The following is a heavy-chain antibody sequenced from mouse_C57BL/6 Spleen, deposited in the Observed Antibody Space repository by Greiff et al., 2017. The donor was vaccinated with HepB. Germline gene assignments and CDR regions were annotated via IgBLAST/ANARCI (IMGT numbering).Heavy chain of an antibody. CDR2: ISYDGSN. J-gene: IGHJ2*01. V-gene: IGHV3-6*01. Sequence: EVKVEESGPGLVKPSQSLSLTCSVTGYSITSGYYWNWVRQFPGNKLEWMGYISYDGSNNYNPSLKNRISITRDTSKNQFFLKLTSVTTEDTATYYCARRTYDYGDSWGQGTTLTVSS. CDR1: GYSITSGYY. CDR3: ARRTYDYGDS. D-gene: IGHD2-4*01.